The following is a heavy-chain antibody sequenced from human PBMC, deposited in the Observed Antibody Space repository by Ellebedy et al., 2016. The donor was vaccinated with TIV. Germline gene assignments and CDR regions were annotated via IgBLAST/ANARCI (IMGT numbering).Heavy chain of an antibody. CDR2: VYHTGST. CDR3: ARDGVEDYFDY. Sequence: MPSETLSLTCSVSGVSISDHYWSWIRQPPGQGLEWIGYVYHTGSTNYNPSLRSRVTLAVDTPKNEFSLKLSSVTTADTAIYYCARDGVEDYFDYWGQGLLVTVSS. CDR1: GVSISDHY. V-gene: IGHV4-59*11. J-gene: IGHJ4*02. D-gene: IGHD3-10*01.